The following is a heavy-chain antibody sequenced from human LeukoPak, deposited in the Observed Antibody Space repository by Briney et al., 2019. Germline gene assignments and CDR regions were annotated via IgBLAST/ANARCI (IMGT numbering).Heavy chain of an antibody. CDR3: ARDKPYSGSLDY. J-gene: IGHJ4*02. D-gene: IGHD1-26*01. CDR1: RFNFSKYW. CDR2: IKQDGSEK. Sequence: GGSLRLSCVASRFNFSKYWMSWVRQAPGMGLEWVANIKQDGSEKYYVDSVKGRFTISRDNAKNSLYLQMNSLRAEDTAVYYCARDKPYSGSLDYWGQGTLVTVSS. V-gene: IGHV3-7*01.